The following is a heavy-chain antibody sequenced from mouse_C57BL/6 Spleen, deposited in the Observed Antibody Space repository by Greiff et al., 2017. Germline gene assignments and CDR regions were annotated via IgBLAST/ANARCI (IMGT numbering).Heavy chain of an antibody. Sequence: VQLQESGAELVRPGASVTLSCKASGYTFTDYEMHWVKQTPVHGLEWIGAIDPETGGTAYNQKFKGKAILTADKASSTAYMELRSLTSEDSAVYYCTRGILRGHWYCDVWGTGTTVTVAS. CDR1: GYTFTDYE. V-gene: IGHV1-15*01. J-gene: IGHJ1*03. CDR3: TRGILRGHWYCDV. CDR2: IDPETGGT. D-gene: IGHD1-1*01.